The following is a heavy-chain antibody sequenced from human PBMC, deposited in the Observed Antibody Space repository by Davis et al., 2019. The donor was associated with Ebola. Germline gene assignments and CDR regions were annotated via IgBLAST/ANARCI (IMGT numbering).Heavy chain of an antibody. CDR3: ATGLLLDYYGMDV. CDR2: IWYDGSNK. J-gene: IGHJ6*04. Sequence: GESLKISCAASGFTFSSYGMHWVRQAPGKGLEWVAVIWYDGSNKYYAESVKGRFTISRDNSKNTLYLQMNSLRAEDTAVYYCATGLLLDYYGMDVWGKGTTVTVSS. V-gene: IGHV3-33*01. D-gene: IGHD2/OR15-2a*01. CDR1: GFTFSSYG.